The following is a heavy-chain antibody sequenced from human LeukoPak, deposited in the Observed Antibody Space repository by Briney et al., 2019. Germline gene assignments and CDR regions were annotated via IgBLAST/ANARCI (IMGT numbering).Heavy chain of an antibody. J-gene: IGHJ4*02. D-gene: IGHD3-16*01. CDR2: IYTSGST. V-gene: IGHV4-61*02. CDR1: GGSISSGSSY. CDR3: TREKSYGYIRADS. Sequence: SQTLSLTCTVSGGSISSGSSYWSWIRQPAGKGLEWIGRIYTSGSTNYNPSLKSRVTISIDTSKNQLSLRLSSVTAADTAVYYCTREKSYGYIRADSWGQGTLVAVSS.